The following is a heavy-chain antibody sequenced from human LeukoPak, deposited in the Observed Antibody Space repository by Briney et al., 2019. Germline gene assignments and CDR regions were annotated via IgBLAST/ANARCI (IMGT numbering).Heavy chain of an antibody. J-gene: IGHJ3*01. Sequence: GGSLRLSCAASGFIFSTFGMSWVRQVPGKGPEWVSGISGVGSSTYYADSVKGRFTISRDNTKNSLYLQMNSLRAEDSAVYYCTRETAFDFWGQGTVVTVSS. CDR1: GFIFSTFG. CDR2: ISGVGSST. CDR3: TRETAFDF. V-gene: IGHV3-23*01.